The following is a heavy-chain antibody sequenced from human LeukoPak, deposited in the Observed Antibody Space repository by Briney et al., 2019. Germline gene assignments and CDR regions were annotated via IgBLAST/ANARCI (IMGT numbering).Heavy chain of an antibody. CDR3: ARAPRNSSTMLDY. V-gene: IGHV1-46*01. CDR1: GYTFTSYW. D-gene: IGHD6-13*01. Sequence: ASVKVSCKGSGYTFTSYWMQWVRQAPGQGLEWMGLINPDGGSTAYAHRFQGRVTMTRDTSTSTVYMDLSSLRSEDTAMYYCARAPRNSSTMLDYWGQGTLVTVSS. J-gene: IGHJ4*02. CDR2: INPDGGST.